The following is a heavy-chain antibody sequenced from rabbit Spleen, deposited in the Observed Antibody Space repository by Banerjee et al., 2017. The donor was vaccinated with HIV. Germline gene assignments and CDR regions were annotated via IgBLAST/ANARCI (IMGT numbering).Heavy chain of an antibody. CDR3: AKDPISRNTKSYFNL. V-gene: IGHV1S40*01. D-gene: IGHD1-1*01. J-gene: IGHJ4*01. Sequence: QQLVESGGGLVQPGASLTLTCEASGFFFSSDYDMCWVRQAPGKGLEWIGCIDVGSGNSWYANWAKGRFSISKTSSTTVTLQMTSPTAADTTTYFCAKDPISRNTKSYFNLWGPGTLVTVS. CDR1: GFFFSSDYD. CDR2: IDVGSGNS.